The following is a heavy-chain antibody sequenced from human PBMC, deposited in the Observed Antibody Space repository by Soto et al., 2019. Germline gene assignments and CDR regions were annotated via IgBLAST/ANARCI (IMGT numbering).Heavy chain of an antibody. CDR3: ARSGYSFAWGY. V-gene: IGHV3-53*01. J-gene: IGHJ4*02. CDR1: GFLVNSAY. D-gene: IGHD5-18*01. Sequence: EVQLVESGGGLIPPGGSLRLSCAASGFLVNSAYMTWVRQAPGKGLEWLSMINSDGSTLYAESVKGRFTISRDNSKNRLDLQMNSLRAEYTAMYYCARSGYSFAWGYWGQGTLVSVTS. CDR2: INSDGST.